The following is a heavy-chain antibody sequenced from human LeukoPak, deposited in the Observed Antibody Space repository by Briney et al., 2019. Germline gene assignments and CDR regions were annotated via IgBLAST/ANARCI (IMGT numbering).Heavy chain of an antibody. CDR2: IYPVDSDT. V-gene: IGHV5-51*01. CDR3: AKLRGGYVDY. J-gene: IGHJ4*02. Sequence: GERLQISCNGSGYSFTTYWIGWVRQMPGKGLEWMGIIYPVDSDTKYSPSFQGQVTISADKSISTAYLQWSSLKASDTAMYYCAKLRGGYVDYWGQGTLVTVSS. CDR1: GYSFTTYW. D-gene: IGHD5-24*01.